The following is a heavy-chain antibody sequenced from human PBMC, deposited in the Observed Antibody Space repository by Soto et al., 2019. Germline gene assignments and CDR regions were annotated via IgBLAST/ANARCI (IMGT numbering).Heavy chain of an antibody. J-gene: IGHJ5*02. CDR3: ARDIVATGFFDH. CDR2: IYYSGST. D-gene: IGHD5-12*01. Sequence: PXETLSLTCTVSGGSISSGGYYWIWIPQHPGKGLEWIGYIYYSGSTYYNPSLKSRVTISVDTSKNQFSLKLSSVTAADTAVYYCARDIVATGFFDHWGQGTLVTVSS. CDR1: GGSISSGGYY. V-gene: IGHV4-31*03.